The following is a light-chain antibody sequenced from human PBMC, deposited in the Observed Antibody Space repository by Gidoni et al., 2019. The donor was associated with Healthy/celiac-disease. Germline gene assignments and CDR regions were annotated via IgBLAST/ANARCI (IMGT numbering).Light chain of an antibody. CDR1: QSLSSY. V-gene: IGKV1-39*01. CDR2: AAS. J-gene: IGKJ4*01. Sequence: DIQMTQSPSSLSASLGDRVPITCRSSQSLSSYLNWYQQKPGKAPKLLIYAASSLQSGVPSRFSGSGSGTDFTLTISSLQPEDVATYYCQQSFSTPSTFGGGTKVEIK. CDR3: QQSFSTPST.